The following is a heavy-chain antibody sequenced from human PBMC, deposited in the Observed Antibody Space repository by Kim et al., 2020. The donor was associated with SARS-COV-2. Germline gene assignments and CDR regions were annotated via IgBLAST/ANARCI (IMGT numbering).Heavy chain of an antibody. V-gene: IGHV3-11*01. Sequence: ADSVKGRFTISRDNAKNSLYLQMNSLRAEDTAVYYCARSGRANGGDAFDIWGQGTMVTVSS. CDR3: ARSGRANGGDAFDI. D-gene: IGHD7-27*01. J-gene: IGHJ3*02.